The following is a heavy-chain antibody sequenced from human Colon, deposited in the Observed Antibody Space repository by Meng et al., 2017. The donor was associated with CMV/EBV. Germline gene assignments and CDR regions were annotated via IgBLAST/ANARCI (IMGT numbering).Heavy chain of an antibody. V-gene: IGHV4-61*01. CDR3: ARTYYYESRGYYSYYYHSGMDV. CDR2: MSYSGTS. CDR1: GGSVSSSSYY. J-gene: IGHJ6*02. D-gene: IGHD3-22*01. Sequence: SETLSLTCRVSGGSVSSSSYYWSWLRQPPGKGLEWIGYMSYSGTSHYNPSLKSRVTISVDTSKTQFALKLSSVTAADTAVYFCARTYYYESRGYYSYYYHSGMDVWGQGTPVTVSS.